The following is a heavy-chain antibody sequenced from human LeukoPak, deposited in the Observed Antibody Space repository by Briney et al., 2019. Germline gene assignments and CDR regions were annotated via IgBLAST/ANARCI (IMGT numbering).Heavy chain of an antibody. J-gene: IGHJ4*02. D-gene: IGHD3-22*01. V-gene: IGHV4-31*03. CDR3: ARALYYSSGYFFFDY. CDR1: GGSLSSRVDY. CDR2: ILYSGST. Sequence: SQTLSLTCSVSGGSLSSRVDYWSSIRQHPRKGLEWNGYILYSGSTHYNPSLKSRVTISVDPSKNQFSLKLSSVTAADEAVYYCARALYYSSGYFFFDYWGQGILVSVCS.